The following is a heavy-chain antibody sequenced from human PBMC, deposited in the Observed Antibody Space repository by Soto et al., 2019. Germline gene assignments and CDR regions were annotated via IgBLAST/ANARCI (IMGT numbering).Heavy chain of an antibody. V-gene: IGHV1-18*01. CDR3: ARSASTVTTGVWNY. CDR2: ISAYNGNT. D-gene: IGHD4-17*01. CDR1: GGTLSSYA. Sequence: EASVKVSCKASGGTLSSYAISWVRQAPGQGLEWMGWISAYNGNTNYAQKLQGRVTMTTDTSTSTAYMELRSLRSDDTAVYYCARSASTVTTGVWNYWGQGTLVTVSS. J-gene: IGHJ4*02.